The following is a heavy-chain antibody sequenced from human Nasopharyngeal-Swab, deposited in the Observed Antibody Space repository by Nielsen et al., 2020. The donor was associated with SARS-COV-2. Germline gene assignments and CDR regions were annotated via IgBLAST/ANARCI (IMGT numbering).Heavy chain of an antibody. D-gene: IGHD4/OR15-4a*01. V-gene: IGHV4-59*08. CDR1: GGSISSYY. Sequence: GSLRLSCTVYGGSISSYYWSWIRQPPGKGLEWIGYIYYSGSTNYNPSLKSRVTISVDTSKNQFSLKLSSVTAADTAVYYCARGADQSDGMDVWGQGTTVTVSS. CDR2: IYYSGST. CDR3: ARGADQSDGMDV. J-gene: IGHJ6*02.